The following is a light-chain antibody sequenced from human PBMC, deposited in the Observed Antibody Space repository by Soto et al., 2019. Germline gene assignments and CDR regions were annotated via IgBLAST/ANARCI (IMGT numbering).Light chain of an antibody. CDR2: SAS. CDR3: QQSYNGPFT. Sequence: DIQMTQSPSSLSASVGDRVTVTCRAGQSISSYLNWYQQRPGKAPNLLIYSASSLQTGVPSRFSGSGSGTDFTLTITNLQPEDFATYYCQQSYNGPFTFGPGTKVDL. CDR1: QSISSY. V-gene: IGKV1-39*01. J-gene: IGKJ3*01.